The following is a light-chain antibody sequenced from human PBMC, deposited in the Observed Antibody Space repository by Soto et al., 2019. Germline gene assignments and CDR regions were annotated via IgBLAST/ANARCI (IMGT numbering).Light chain of an antibody. J-gene: IGKJ4*01. CDR3: MQALQAPVT. Sequence: DIVLTQSSLSLPVTPGESASISCRSSQSLMYTNGYNYLDWYLQKPGQSPQLLIYLASHRASGVPDRFSGSGSGTDFTLKISRVEADDVGIYYCMQALQAPVTFGGGAKVDIK. CDR1: QSLMYTNGYNY. V-gene: IGKV2-28*01. CDR2: LAS.